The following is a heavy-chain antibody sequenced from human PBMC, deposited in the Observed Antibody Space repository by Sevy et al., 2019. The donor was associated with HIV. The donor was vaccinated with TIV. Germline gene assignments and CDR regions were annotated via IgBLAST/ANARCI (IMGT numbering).Heavy chain of an antibody. Sequence: GGSLRLSCAASGFTFDDYAMHWVRQAPGKGLEWVSGISWNSGSIGYADSVKARFTNSRDNAKNSLYLQMNSLRAEDTALYDWAKEMVRGAMGPRGEPLDYYYYYGMDVWGQGTTVTVSS. D-gene: IGHD3-10*01. J-gene: IGHJ6*02. V-gene: IGHV3-9*01. CDR3: AKEMVRGAMGPRGEPLDYYYYYGMDV. CDR2: ISWNSGSI. CDR1: GFTFDDYA.